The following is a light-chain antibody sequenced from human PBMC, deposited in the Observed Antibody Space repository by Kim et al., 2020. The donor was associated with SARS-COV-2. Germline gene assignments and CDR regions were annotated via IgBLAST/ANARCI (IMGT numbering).Light chain of an antibody. V-gene: IGLV2-8*01. J-gene: IGLJ1*01. Sequence: QSALAQPPSASGSPGQSVTISCTGTSSDVGAYNYVTWYQQHPGKAPKLMIFEVTKRPSGVPDRFSGSKSGNTASLTISGLQAEDEADYYCCSYTSSRTYVFGTGTKVTVL. CDR1: SSDVGAYNY. CDR3: CSYTSSRTYV. CDR2: EVT.